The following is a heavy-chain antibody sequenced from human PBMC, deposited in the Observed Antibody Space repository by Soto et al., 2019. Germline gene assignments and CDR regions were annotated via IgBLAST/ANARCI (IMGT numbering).Heavy chain of an antibody. CDR1: GFTFSSYA. D-gene: IGHD2-2*01. V-gene: IGHV3-23*01. CDR3: EIVVVPAAMFFYY. CDR2: ISGSGGST. J-gene: IGHJ4*02. Sequence: GGSLRLSCAASGFTFSSYAMSWVRQAPGKGLEWVSAISGSGGSTYYADSGKGRFTISRDNSKNTLYLQMNSLRAEDTAVYYCEIVVVPAAMFFYYWGQGTLVTVSS.